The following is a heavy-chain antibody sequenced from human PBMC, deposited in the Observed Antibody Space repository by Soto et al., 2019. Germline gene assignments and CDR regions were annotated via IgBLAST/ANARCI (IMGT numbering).Heavy chain of an antibody. J-gene: IGHJ6*03. D-gene: IGHD2-2*01. CDR3: ARDGIVVVPAAKQYYYYYMDV. CDR1: GFTVSSNY. V-gene: IGHV3-53*04. Sequence: GGSLRLSCAASGFTVSSNYMSWVRQAPGKGLEWVSVIYSGGSTYYADSVKGRFTISRHNSKNTLYLQMNSLRAEDTAVYYCARDGIVVVPAAKQYYYYYMDVWGKGTTVTVSS. CDR2: IYSGGST.